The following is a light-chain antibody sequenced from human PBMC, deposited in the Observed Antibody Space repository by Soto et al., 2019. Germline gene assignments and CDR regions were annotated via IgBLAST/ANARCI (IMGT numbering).Light chain of an antibody. Sequence: EIVLTQSPGTQSLSPGERATLSSRASQSVSSSYLAWYQQKPGQAPRLLIYGASSRATGIPDRFSGSGSGTDFTLTISRLEPEDFAVYYCQQYDSSPLTFGGGTKVEIK. J-gene: IGKJ4*01. CDR1: QSVSSSY. V-gene: IGKV3-20*01. CDR3: QQYDSSPLT. CDR2: GAS.